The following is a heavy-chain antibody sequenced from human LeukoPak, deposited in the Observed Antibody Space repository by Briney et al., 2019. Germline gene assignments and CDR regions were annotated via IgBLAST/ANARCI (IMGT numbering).Heavy chain of an antibody. J-gene: IGHJ4*02. CDR3: ARSEIYYDFLTGIDY. V-gene: IGHV3-7*05. CDR2: IKRDGSEK. Sequence: GGSLRLSCAASGFTFSSYWMSWVRQAPGKGLEWVANIKRDGSEKYYVDSVKGRFTISRDNAKNSLYLQMNSLRAEDTAVYYWARSEIYYDFLTGIDYWGQGALVTVSS. CDR1: GFTFSSYW. D-gene: IGHD3-9*01.